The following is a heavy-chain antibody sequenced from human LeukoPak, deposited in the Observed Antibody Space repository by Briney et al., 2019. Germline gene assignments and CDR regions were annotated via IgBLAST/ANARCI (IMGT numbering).Heavy chain of an antibody. Sequence: PGGSLRLSCAASGFTFNTYTMSWGRQAPGKGLEWVSGISGSGGSTYYADSVKGRFTISRDNSKNTLYLQMNSLRAEDTAVYYCVKGHSSSLFDPWGQGTLVTVSS. D-gene: IGHD6-6*01. CDR1: GFTFNTYT. V-gene: IGHV3-23*01. CDR3: VKGHSSSLFDP. CDR2: ISGSGGST. J-gene: IGHJ5*02.